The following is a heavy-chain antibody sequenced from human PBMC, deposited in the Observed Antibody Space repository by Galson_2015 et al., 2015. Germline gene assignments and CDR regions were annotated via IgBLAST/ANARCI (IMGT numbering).Heavy chain of an antibody. V-gene: IGHV3-7*03. CDR1: GFTFSNYW. Sequence: SLRLSCAASGFTFSNYWMSWVRQAPGKGLEWVANMQQDGSVKLYVDSVRGRFAISRDNPRNSLYPQMNSLRAEDTAVYFCARDSGHWSGSYYWGAFDIWGQGTMVTVSS. D-gene: IGHD1-26*01. J-gene: IGHJ3*02. CDR2: MQQDGSVK. CDR3: ARDSGHWSGSYYWGAFDI.